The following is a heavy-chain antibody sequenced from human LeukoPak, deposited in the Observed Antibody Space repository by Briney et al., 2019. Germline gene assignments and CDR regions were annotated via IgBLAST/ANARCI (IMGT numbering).Heavy chain of an antibody. CDR1: GYTFTGYH. V-gene: IGHV1-2*02. Sequence: VSVKVSCKASGYTFTGYHIHWVRQAPGQGPEWMAWINPNSGGTKYAQKFQGRVTMTRDTSINTAYMELRSLRSDDTAVYSCARDRLRLGYERTNWFDPWGQGTLVTVSS. D-gene: IGHD2-15*01. CDR2: INPNSGGT. J-gene: IGHJ5*02. CDR3: ARDRLRLGYERTNWFDP.